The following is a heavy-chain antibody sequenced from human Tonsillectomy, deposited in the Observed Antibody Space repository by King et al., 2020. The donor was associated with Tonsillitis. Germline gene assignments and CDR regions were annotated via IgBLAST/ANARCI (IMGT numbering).Heavy chain of an antibody. V-gene: IGHV5-10-1*01. CDR3: ARHPDYHDSSGYSPAGENAFDI. CDR2: IDPSDSYT. D-gene: IGHD3-22*01. J-gene: IGHJ3*02. Sequence: QLVQSGAEVKKPGESLRISCKGSGYSFTNYWISWVRQMPGKGLEWMGRIDPSDSYTNYSPSFQGHVTISADKSITTAYLKWSSLKASDTAMYYCARHPDYHDSSGYSPAGENAFDIWGQGTMVTVSS. CDR1: GYSFTNYW.